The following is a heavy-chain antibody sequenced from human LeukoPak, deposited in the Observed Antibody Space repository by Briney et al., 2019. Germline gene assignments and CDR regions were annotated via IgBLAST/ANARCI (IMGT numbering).Heavy chain of an antibody. V-gene: IGHV3-11*01. CDR2: ISSSGSTI. D-gene: IGHD2-2*01. Sequence: GGSLRLSCAASGFTFSDYYMSWIRQAPGKGLEWISYISSSGSTIYYADSVKGRFTISRDNAKNSLYLQMNSLRAEDTAVYYCARDMVGPDIVVVPYMDVWGKGTTVTVSS. CDR1: GFTFSDYY. CDR3: ARDMVGPDIVVVPYMDV. J-gene: IGHJ6*03.